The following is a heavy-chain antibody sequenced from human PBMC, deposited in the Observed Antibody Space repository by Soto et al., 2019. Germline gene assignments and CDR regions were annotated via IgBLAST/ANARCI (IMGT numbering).Heavy chain of an antibody. Sequence: PSETLSLTCAVYGGSFSGYYWSWIRQPPGKGLEWIGEINHSGSTNYNPSLKSRVTISVDTSKNQFSLKLSSVTAADTAVYYCARGLMGLELRNYYYYAMDVWGQGTTVTVS. V-gene: IGHV4-34*01. D-gene: IGHD1-7*01. CDR3: ARGLMGLELRNYYYYAMDV. CDR2: INHSGST. J-gene: IGHJ6*02. CDR1: GGSFSGYY.